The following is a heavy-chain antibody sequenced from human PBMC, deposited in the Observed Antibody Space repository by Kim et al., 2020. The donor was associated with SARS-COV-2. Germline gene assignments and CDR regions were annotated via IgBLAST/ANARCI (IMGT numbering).Heavy chain of an antibody. V-gene: IGHV3-15*01. CDR2: GKT. J-gene: IGHJ4*02. Sequence: GKTDYAAPVKGIFTISRDDSKNRLYLQMNSLKTEDTAVYYCTTEYSSGIDYWGQGTLVTVSS. D-gene: IGHD6-19*01. CDR3: TTEYSSGIDY.